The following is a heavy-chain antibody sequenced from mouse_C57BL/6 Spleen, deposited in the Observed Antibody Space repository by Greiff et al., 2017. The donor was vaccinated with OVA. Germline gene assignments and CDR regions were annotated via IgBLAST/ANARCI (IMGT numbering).Heavy chain of an antibody. Sequence: VQLQQPGAELVKPGASVKLSCKASGYTFTSYWMQWVKQRPGQGLEWIGEIDPSDSYTNYNQKFKGKATLTVDTSSSTAYMQLSSLTSEDSAVYYGARNKDGYDDWFACWGKGTLVTVS. D-gene: IGHD2-2*01. CDR3: ARNKDGYDDWFAC. V-gene: IGHV1-50*01. CDR1: GYTFTSYW. J-gene: IGHJ3*01. CDR2: IDPSDSYT.